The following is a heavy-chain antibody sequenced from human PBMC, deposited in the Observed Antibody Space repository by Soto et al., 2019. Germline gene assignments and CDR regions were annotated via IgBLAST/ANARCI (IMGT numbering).Heavy chain of an antibody. Sequence: QVQLVESGGGVVQPGRSLRLSCAASGFTFSSYGMHWVRQAPGKGLEWVAVKWYDGSNKYYADSVKGRFTISRDNSKNTLYLQMNSLRAEDTAVYYCHIVVVVAATEGLNWYFDLWGRGTLVTVSS. CDR1: GFTFSSYG. V-gene: IGHV3-33*01. CDR3: HIVVVVAATEGLNWYFDL. D-gene: IGHD2-15*01. CDR2: KWYDGSNK. J-gene: IGHJ2*01.